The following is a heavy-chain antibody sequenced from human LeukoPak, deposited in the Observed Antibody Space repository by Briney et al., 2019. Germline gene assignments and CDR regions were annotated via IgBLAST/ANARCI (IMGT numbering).Heavy chain of an antibody. CDR3: ARRLYDSSGYYLA. CDR1: GYSFTDYW. CDR2: IYPGDSDT. J-gene: IGHJ5*02. V-gene: IGHV5-51*01. Sequence: GESLKISCKGSGYSFTDYWIGWVRQMPGKGLEWMGVIYPGDSDTRYSPSFQGQVTISADKSISTAYLQWSSLKASDTAMYYCARRLYDSSGYYLAWGQGTLVTVSS. D-gene: IGHD3-22*01.